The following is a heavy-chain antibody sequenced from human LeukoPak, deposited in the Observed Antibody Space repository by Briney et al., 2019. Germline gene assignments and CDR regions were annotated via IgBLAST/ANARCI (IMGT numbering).Heavy chain of an antibody. J-gene: IGHJ5*02. CDR1: GGSITSTNW. CDR3: AREGQWLEPFDP. D-gene: IGHD6-19*01. CDR2: MSLSGST. V-gene: IGHV4-4*02. Sequence: PSETLSLTCAVSGGSITSTNWWSWVRQPPGKGLEWIGEMSLSGSTNYNPSLKSRVTMSVDKSKNQFSLKVNSVTAADTAVYYCAREGQWLEPFDPWGQGILVTVSS.